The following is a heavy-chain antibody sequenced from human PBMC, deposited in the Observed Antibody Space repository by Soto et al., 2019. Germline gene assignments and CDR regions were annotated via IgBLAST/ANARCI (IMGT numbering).Heavy chain of an antibody. J-gene: IGHJ6*02. V-gene: IGHV1-69*01. CDR1: GGTFMKYS. Sequence: QVQLVQSGAEVQKPGSSVRVSCKAPGGTFMKYSISWVRQAPGQGLEWMGEIIPVFGTTNYAQKFQGRVTITADESTRTAYMHLSSLRSEDTAVYFCARQDTSRWYEERSYFGMDVWGQGATVTVSS. CDR3: ARQDTSRWYEERSYFGMDV. D-gene: IGHD6-13*01. CDR2: IIPVFGTT.